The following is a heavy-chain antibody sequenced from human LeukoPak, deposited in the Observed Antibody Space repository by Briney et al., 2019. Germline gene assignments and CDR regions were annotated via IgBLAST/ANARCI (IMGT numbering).Heavy chain of an antibody. CDR2: INHSGST. CDR1: GGSFSGYY. CDR3: ARGLRSDY. Sequence: SETLSLTCAVYGGSFSGYYWSWIRQPPGKGLEWIGEINHSGSTNYNPSLTSRVTISVDTSKNQFSLKLSSVTAADTAVYYCARGLRSDYWGQGTLVTVSS. J-gene: IGHJ4*02. V-gene: IGHV4-34*01.